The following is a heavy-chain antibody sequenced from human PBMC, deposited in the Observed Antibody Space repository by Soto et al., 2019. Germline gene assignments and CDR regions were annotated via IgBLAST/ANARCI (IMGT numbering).Heavy chain of an antibody. V-gene: IGHV1-69*01. CDR1: GGTLSSYA. J-gene: IGHJ2*01. Sequence: QVQLVQSGAEVKKPGSSVTVSCKASGGTLSSYAIAWVRQAPGQGLEWMGGVIPVFGTTNYAQTFHGRLTIVADESARKNDMRLTSLTSDDTAVYYCARQYCSSPNCYPPRPRHDYWDFELWGRGSVVIVSS. CDR2: VIPVFGTT. CDR3: ARQYCSSPNCYPPRPRHDYWDFEL. D-gene: IGHD2-2*01.